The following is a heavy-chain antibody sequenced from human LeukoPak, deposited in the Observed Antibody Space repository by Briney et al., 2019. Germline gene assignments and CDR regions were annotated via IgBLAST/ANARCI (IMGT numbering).Heavy chain of an antibody. CDR3: ARVWGDIVVVLRYMDV. D-gene: IGHD2-2*01. Sequence: SETLSLTCTVSGGSISSYYWSWIRQPPGKGLEWIGYIYYSGSTSYNPSLKSRVTISVDTSKNQFSLKLSSVTAADTAVYYCARVWGDIVVVLRYMDVWGKGTTVTVSS. CDR2: IYYSGST. V-gene: IGHV4-59*01. J-gene: IGHJ6*03. CDR1: GGSISSYY.